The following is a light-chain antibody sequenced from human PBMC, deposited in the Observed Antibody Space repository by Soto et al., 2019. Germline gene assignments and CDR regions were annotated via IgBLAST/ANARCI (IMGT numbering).Light chain of an antibody. Sequence: QSALTQPASVSGSPGQSITISCTGTSTDVNGRNYVSWYQQHPGKAPKVIIYEVTNRPSGISHRFSGSKSGNTAPLTISGLQAEDEADYYCCSYTSGTSVFGTGTQLTVL. CDR2: EVT. V-gene: IGLV2-14*01. CDR3: CSYTSGTSV. J-gene: IGLJ1*01. CDR1: STDVNGRNY.